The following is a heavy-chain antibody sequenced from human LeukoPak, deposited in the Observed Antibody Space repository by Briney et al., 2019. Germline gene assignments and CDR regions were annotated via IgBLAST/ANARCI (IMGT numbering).Heavy chain of an antibody. V-gene: IGHV3-74*01. D-gene: IGHD6-6*01. CDR1: GFSFSIYW. CDR2: IRTDGSST. Sequence: GESLRLSCEASGFSFSIYWMHWVRQAPGKGLVWVSRIRTDGSSTSYADSVKGRFTISRDNAKNTLYLQMNSLRAEDAAVYYCATDSSSSPLSPLDYWGQGTLVTVSS. J-gene: IGHJ4*02. CDR3: ATDSSSSPLSPLDY.